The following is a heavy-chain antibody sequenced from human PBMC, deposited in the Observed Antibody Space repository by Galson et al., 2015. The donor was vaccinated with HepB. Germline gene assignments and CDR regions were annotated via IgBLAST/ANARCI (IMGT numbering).Heavy chain of an antibody. J-gene: IGHJ4*02. V-gene: IGHV3-33*01. CDR1: GFTFSSYG. CDR3: ARPRYCSSTSCASFGY. CDR2: IWYDGSNK. Sequence: SLRLSCAASGFTFSSYGMHWVRQAPGKGLEWVAVIWYDGSNKYYADSVKGRFTISRDNSKNTLYLQMNSLRAEDTAVYYCARPRYCSSTSCASFGYWGQGTLVTVSS. D-gene: IGHD2-2*01.